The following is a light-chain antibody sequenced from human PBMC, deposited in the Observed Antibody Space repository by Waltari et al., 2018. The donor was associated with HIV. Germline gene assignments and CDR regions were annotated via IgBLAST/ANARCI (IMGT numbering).Light chain of an antibody. J-gene: IGKJ4*02. V-gene: IGKV2-28*01. CDR2: LGS. CDR3: MQALQPAVLT. Sequence: DIVMIQTPLSLPVTPGEPASISCRSSQSLLHSNGYNPLDWYLQKPGQSPPVLIFLGSNRASGVPDRFSGGGTGTNFTLKISRVDAEDVGTYYCMQALQPAVLTFGGGTKVEIK. CDR1: QSLLHSNGYNP.